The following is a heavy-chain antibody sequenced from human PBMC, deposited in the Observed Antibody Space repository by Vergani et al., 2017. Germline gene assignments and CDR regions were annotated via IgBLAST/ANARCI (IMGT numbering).Heavy chain of an antibody. J-gene: IGHJ4*02. V-gene: IGHV3-23*04. CDR3: AKGDCSSTSCYVFDY. Sequence: VQLVESGGGVVQPGGSLRLSCAASGFTFSSYAMSWVRQAPGKGLEWVSSITGSGGGTYFADSVKGRFTISRDNSKNMLYLQMSSLRAEDTAIYSCAKGDCSSTSCYVFDYWGQGTLVTVSS. D-gene: IGHD2-2*01. CDR1: GFTFSSYA. CDR2: ITGSGGGT.